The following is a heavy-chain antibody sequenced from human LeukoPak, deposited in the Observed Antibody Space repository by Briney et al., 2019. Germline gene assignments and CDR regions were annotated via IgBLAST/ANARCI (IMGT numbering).Heavy chain of an antibody. CDR3: ARGGSSSYAFDI. V-gene: IGHV3-74*01. CDR2: INSDGSST. D-gene: IGHD6-13*01. J-gene: IGHJ3*02. Sequence: GGSLRLSCAASGFTFDSYWMHWVRQAPGKGLVWVSRINSDGSSTSYADSVKGRFTISRDNAKNTLYLQMNSLRAEDTAVYYCARGGSSSYAFDIWGQGTMVTVSS. CDR1: GFTFDSYW.